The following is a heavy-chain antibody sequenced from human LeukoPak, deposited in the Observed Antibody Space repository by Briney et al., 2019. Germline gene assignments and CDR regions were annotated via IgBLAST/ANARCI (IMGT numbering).Heavy chain of an antibody. CDR1: GFTFSSYA. CDR3: ARTKSTYYYDSSGYYPFDY. J-gene: IGHJ4*02. D-gene: IGHD3-22*01. V-gene: IGHV3-23*01. Sequence: GGSLRLSCAASGFTFSSYAMSWVRQAPGKGLEWVSAISGSGGSTYYADSVKGRFTISRDNSKNTLYLQMNSLRAEDTAVYYCARTKSTYYYDSSGYYPFDYWGQGTLVTVSS. CDR2: ISGSGGST.